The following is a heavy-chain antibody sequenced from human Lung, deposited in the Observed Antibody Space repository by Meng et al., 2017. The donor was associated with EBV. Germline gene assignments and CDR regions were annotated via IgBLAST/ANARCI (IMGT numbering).Heavy chain of an antibody. V-gene: IGHV6-1*01. Sequence: RSGPGLVKPSQTPYPHCAIPGDSVSSNSAVWNWIRHSPSRGREWLGRTYYRSKYYNDYALSVKSRITITPDTSKNQFSLQLNSVTPEDTAIYYCARDWGDVRGGFDFWGQGTLVTVSS. D-gene: IGHD3-10*02. J-gene: IGHJ4*02. CDR1: GDSVSSNSAV. CDR2: TYYRSKYYN. CDR3: ARDWGDVRGGFDF.